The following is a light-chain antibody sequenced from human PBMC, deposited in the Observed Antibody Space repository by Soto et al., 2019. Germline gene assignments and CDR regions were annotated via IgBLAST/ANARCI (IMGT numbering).Light chain of an antibody. CDR2: DVS. CDR3: SSYTASNTRQIV. V-gene: IGLV2-14*01. Sequence: HSVRTQPASGSGAPGQAITISCTGTSSDVGGYTYVSWYQQHPGKAPKFIIYDVSNRPSGVSNRFSGSKSGNTASLTISGLQAEDEADYYCSSYTASNTRQIVFGTGTKVTVL. CDR1: SSDVGGYTY. J-gene: IGLJ1*01.